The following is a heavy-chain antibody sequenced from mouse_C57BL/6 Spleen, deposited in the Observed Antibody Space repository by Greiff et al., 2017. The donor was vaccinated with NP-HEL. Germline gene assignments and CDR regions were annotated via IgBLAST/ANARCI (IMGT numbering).Heavy chain of an antibody. CDR3: ASSYEGYFDV. CDR2: ISYDGSN. Sequence: EVQVVESGPGLVKPSQSLSLTCSVTGYSITSGYYWNWIRQFPGNKLEWMGYISYDGSNNYNPSLKNRISITRDTSKNQFFLKLNSVTTEDTATYYCASSYEGYFDVWGTGTTVTVSS. D-gene: IGHD1-1*01. CDR1: GYSITSGYY. V-gene: IGHV3-6*01. J-gene: IGHJ1*03.